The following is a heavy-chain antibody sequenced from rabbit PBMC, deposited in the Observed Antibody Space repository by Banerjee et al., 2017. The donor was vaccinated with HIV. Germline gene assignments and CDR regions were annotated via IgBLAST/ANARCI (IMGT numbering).Heavy chain of an antibody. J-gene: IGHJ4*01. CDR2: IYTGTSGST. CDR3: AREGANSAGFYL. Sequence: QSLEESGGDLVKPGASLTLTCTASGIDFSSNYYMCWVRQAPGKGLEWIACIYTGTSGSTYYASWAKGRFTITKTSSTTVTLQMTSLTAADTATYFCAREGANSAGFYLWGQGTLVTVS. CDR1: GIDFSSNYY. D-gene: IGHD7-1*01. V-gene: IGHV1S40*01.